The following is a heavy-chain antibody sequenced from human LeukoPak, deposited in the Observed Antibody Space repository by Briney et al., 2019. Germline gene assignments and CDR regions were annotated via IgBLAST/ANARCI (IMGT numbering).Heavy chain of an antibody. D-gene: IGHD2-2*01. J-gene: IGHJ4*02. CDR3: ARGGSPFCISPSCQGAFDS. CDR2: IYTSGST. CDR1: GGSISSYY. V-gene: IGHV4-4*07. Sequence: SETLSLTCTVSGGSISSYYWSWIRQPAGKGLEWIGRIYTSGSTNYNPSLKSRVTMSVDTSKNQFSLKLSSVTAAVTAVYYCARGGSPFCISPSCQGAFDSWGQGTLVTVSS.